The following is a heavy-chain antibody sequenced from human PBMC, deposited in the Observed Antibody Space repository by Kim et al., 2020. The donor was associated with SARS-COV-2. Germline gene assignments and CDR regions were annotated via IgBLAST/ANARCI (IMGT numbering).Heavy chain of an antibody. V-gene: IGHV4-34*01. CDR1: GGSFSGYY. CDR2: INHSGST. J-gene: IGHJ6*01. Sequence: SETLSLTCAVYGGSFSGYYWSWIRQPPGKGLEWIGEINHSGSTNYNPSLKSRVTISVDTSKNQFSLKLSSVTAADTAVYYCARAKSGFTSTMGRYDYYH. D-gene: IGHD3-10*01. CDR3: ARAKSGFTSTMGRYDYYH.